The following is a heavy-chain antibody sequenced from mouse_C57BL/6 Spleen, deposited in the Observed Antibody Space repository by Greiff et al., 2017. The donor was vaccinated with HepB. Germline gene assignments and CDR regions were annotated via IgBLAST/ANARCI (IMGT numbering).Heavy chain of an antibody. V-gene: IGHV5-6*01. CDR1: GFTFSSYG. D-gene: IGHD1-1*01. CDR3: ARHAIITTEGFAY. CDR2: ISSGGSYT. Sequence: EVMLVESGGDLVKPGGSLKLSCAASGFTFSSYGMSWVRQTPDKRLEWVATISSGGSYTYYPDSVKGRFTISRDNAKNTLYLQMSSLKSEDTAMYYCARHAIITTEGFAYWGQGTLVTVSA. J-gene: IGHJ3*01.